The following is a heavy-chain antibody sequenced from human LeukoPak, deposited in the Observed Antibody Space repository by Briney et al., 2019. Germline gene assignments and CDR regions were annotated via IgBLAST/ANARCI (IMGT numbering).Heavy chain of an antibody. Sequence: GGSLRLSCGASGFTFSSHAMTWVRQAPGKGLEWVSAISISGDTTYYADAAKGRFTISRDNSKNTVYLQMNSLRAEDTAVYYCANEIRPNDYWGQGTLVTVSS. CDR1: GFTFSSHA. J-gene: IGHJ4*02. D-gene: IGHD4-17*01. CDR3: ANEIRPNDY. CDR2: ISISGDTT. V-gene: IGHV3-23*01.